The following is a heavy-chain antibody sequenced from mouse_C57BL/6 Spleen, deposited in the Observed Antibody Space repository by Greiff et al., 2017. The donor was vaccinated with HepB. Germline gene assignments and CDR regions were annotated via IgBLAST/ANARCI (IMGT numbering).Heavy chain of an antibody. V-gene: IGHV1-26*01. J-gene: IGHJ4*01. CDR1: GYTFTDYY. CDR3: ASPYYSNYDYAMDY. D-gene: IGHD2-5*01. CDR2: INPNNGGT. Sequence: VQLQQSGPELVKPGASVKISCKASGYTFTDYYMNWVKQSHGKSLEWIGDINPNNGGTSYNQKFKGKATLTVDKSSSTAYMELRSLTSEDSAVYYCASPYYSNYDYAMDYWGQGTSVTVSS.